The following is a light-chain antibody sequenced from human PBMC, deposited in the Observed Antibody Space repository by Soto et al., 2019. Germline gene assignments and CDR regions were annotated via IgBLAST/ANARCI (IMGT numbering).Light chain of an antibody. J-gene: IGLJ2*01. V-gene: IGLV2-14*01. CDR3: CSYTSSSTLVV. Sequence: QSALTQPASVSGSPGQSITISCTGTSSDVGGYNYVSWYQQHPGKAPKLMIYDGSNRPSGVSNRFSGSKSGNTASLTISGLQAEDEADYYCCSYTSSSTLVVFGGGTKVTVL. CDR1: SSDVGGYNY. CDR2: DGS.